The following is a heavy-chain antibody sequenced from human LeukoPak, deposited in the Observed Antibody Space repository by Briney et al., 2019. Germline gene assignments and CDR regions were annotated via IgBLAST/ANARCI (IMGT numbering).Heavy chain of an antibody. CDR3: ARSSGYTYGLDY. D-gene: IGHD5-18*01. Sequence: ASVKLSCKASGYIFTSYHMHWVRQAPGEGPEWMGIITPSGGSTRYAQELQGRLTISRDTSTSTVYMELSSLRSEDTAVYYCARSSGYTYGLDYWGQGTLVTVSS. CDR1: GYIFTSYH. CDR2: ITPSGGST. J-gene: IGHJ4*02. V-gene: IGHV1-46*04.